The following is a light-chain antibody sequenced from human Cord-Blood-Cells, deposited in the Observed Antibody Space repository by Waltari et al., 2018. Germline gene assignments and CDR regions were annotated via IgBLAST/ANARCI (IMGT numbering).Light chain of an antibody. CDR3: CSYAGSSTWV. CDR2: EGS. CDR1: ISDVGSYNL. J-gene: IGLJ3*02. Sequence: QSALTQPASVSGSPGQSITISCTGTISDVGSYNLVSLYQQPPGKAPKPMLYEGSKRPSGVSNRFSGSKSGNTASLTISGLHAEDEADYYCCSYAGSSTWVFGGGTKLTVL. V-gene: IGLV2-23*01.